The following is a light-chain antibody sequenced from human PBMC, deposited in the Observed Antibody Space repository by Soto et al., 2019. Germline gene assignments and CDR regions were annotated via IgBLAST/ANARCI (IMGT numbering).Light chain of an antibody. CDR1: SSDVGTYNL. J-gene: IGLJ2*01. CDR2: EGN. Sequence: QSPLTQPASVSGSPGQSITISCTGTSSDVGTYNLVSWYQQHPGNAPKLMIYEGNKRPSGVSNRFSGSKSGNTASLTITGLQAEDEGDYYCSSYVGSGTYVVFGGGTKVTVL. CDR3: SSYVGSGTYVV. V-gene: IGLV2-23*01.